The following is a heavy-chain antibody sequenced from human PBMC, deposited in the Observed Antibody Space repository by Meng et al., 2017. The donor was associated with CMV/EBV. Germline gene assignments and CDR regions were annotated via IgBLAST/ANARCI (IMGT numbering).Heavy chain of an antibody. CDR1: GGSCSGYY. CDR3: ASSLTYPDY. V-gene: IGHV4-34*01. CDR2: INHSGST. D-gene: IGHD2-15*01. J-gene: IGHJ4*02. Sequence: QVQRQQWGAGLLTPSETLSLTCAVYGGSCSGYYWSSIRQPPGKGLEWIGEINHSGSTNYNPSLKSRVTISVDTSKNQFSLKLSSVTAADTAVYYCASSLTYPDYWGQGTLVTVSS.